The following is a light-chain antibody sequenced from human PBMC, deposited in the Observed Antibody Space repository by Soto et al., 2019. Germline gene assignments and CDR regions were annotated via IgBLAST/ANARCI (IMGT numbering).Light chain of an antibody. CDR1: QSVSSY. CDR2: DAS. Sequence: EIVLTQSPANLSLSPGERATLSCRASQSVSSYLAWYQQKPGQAPRLLIYDASNRATGIPARFSGSGSGTDFTLTISSLEPEDFAVYYCQQRSNCPLTFGGGTKVEIK. CDR3: QQRSNCPLT. J-gene: IGKJ4*01. V-gene: IGKV3-11*01.